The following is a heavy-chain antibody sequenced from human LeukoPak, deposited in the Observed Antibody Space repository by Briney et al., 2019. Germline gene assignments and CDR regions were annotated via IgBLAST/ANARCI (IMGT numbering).Heavy chain of an antibody. J-gene: IGHJ5*02. CDR1: GYTFTSYG. V-gene: IGHV1-18*01. D-gene: IGHD3-22*01. Sequence: ASVKVSCKASGYTFTSYGISWVRQAPGQGLEWMGWISAYNGNTNYAQKLQGRVTMTTDTSTSTAYMELRSLRSDDTAMYYCARHYEFFGSNWFDPWGQGTLVTVSS. CDR3: ARHYEFFGSNWFDP. CDR2: ISAYNGNT.